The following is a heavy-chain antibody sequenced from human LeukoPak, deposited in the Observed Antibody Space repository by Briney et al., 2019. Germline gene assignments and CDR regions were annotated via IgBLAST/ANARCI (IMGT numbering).Heavy chain of an antibody. J-gene: IGHJ3*02. D-gene: IGHD4-23*01. CDR3: ATCRDLRWCDAFDI. Sequence: ASVNVSCKVSGYTLTELSMHVVRQAPGKGLEWMGGFYPEDGEKIYAQKFQGRVTMTEDTSTDTAYMELSSLRSEDTAVYYCATCRDLRWCDAFDIWGQGTMVTVSS. V-gene: IGHV1-24*01. CDR2: FYPEDGEK. CDR1: GYTLTELS.